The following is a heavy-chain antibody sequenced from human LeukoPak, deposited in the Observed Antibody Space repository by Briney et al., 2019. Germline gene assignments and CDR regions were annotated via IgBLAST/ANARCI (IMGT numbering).Heavy chain of an antibody. D-gene: IGHD3-22*01. J-gene: IGHJ4*02. CDR1: GFTFSDYY. CDR2: ISSSGSTI. V-gene: IGHV3-11*01. CDR3: ARVQPHYYDSSGYPPDY. Sequence: GGSLRLSCAASGFTFSDYYMSWIRQAPGKGLEWVSYISSSGSTIYYADSVKGRFTISRDNAKNSLYLQMNSLRAEDTAVYYCARVQPHYYDSSGYPPDYWGQGALVTVAS.